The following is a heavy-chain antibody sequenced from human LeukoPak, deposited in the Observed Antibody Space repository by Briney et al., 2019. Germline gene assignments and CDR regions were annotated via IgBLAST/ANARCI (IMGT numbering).Heavy chain of an antibody. V-gene: IGHV3-23*01. Sequence: EGSLRLSCAASGFTFSSYAMSWVRQAPGKGLEWVSAISGSGGSTYYADSVKGRFTISRDNSKNTLYLQMNSLRAEDTAVYYCAKDRRITMVRGAPADYWGQGTLVTVSS. J-gene: IGHJ4*02. CDR1: GFTFSSYA. CDR2: ISGSGGST. CDR3: AKDRRITMVRGAPADY. D-gene: IGHD3-10*01.